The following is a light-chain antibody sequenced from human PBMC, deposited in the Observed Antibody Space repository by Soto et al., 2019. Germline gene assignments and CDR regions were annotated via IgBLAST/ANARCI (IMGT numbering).Light chain of an antibody. CDR1: SSNIGAGYD. J-gene: IGLJ1*01. CDR3: QSYDSSLSGYV. CDR2: GNS. V-gene: IGLV1-40*01. Sequence: QSVLTQPPSVSGAPGQRVTISCTGSSSNIGAGYDVHWYQQLPGTAPKLLLYGNSNRPSGVPDRFSGSKSGTSASLAITGLQAEDEGDYCCQSYDSSLSGYVFGTRTKLTVL.